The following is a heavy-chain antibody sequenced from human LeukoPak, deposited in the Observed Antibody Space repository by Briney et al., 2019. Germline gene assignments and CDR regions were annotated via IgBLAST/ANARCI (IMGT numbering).Heavy chain of an antibody. CDR3: ARVGTFDAFDI. J-gene: IGHJ3*02. V-gene: IGHV1-69*10. Sequence: SVKVSCKASGGTFSSYAISWVRQAPGQGLEWMGGIIPILGIANYAQKFQGRVTITADKSTSTAYMELSSLRSEDTAVYYCARVGTFDAFDIWGQGTMVTVSS. D-gene: IGHD2/OR15-2a*01. CDR2: IIPILGIA. CDR1: GGTFSSYA.